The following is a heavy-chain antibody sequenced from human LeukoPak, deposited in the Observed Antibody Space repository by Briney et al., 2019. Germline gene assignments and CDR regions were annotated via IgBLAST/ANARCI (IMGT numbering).Heavy chain of an antibody. D-gene: IGHD6-19*01. CDR1: GYTFTSYG. CDR2: ISAYNGNT. Sequence: ASVKVSCKASGYTFTSYGISWVRQAPGQGLEWMGWISAYNGNTNYAQKLQGRVTMTTDTSTSTAYMELRSLRSDDTAVYYCARDSTPNSSGWYGFDYWGQGTLVTVSS. V-gene: IGHV1-18*01. CDR3: ARDSTPNSSGWYGFDY. J-gene: IGHJ4*02.